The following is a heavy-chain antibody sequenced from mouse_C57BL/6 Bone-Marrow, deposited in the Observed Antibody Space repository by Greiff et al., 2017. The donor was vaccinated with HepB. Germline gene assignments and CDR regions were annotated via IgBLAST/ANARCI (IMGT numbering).Heavy chain of an antibody. CDR2: IYPGSGST. CDR3: ARSTTVVAPFDY. CDR1: GYTLTSYW. V-gene: IGHV1-55*01. D-gene: IGHD1-1*01. Sequence: QVQLQQPGAELVKPGASVKMSCKASGYTLTSYWITWVKQRPGQGLEWIGDIYPGSGSTNYNEKFKSKATLTVDTSSSTAYMQLSSLTSEDSAVYYCARSTTVVAPFDYWGQGTTLTVSS. J-gene: IGHJ2*01.